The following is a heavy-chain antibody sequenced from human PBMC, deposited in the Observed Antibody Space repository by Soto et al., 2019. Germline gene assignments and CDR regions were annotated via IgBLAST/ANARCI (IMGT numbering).Heavy chain of an antibody. CDR3: ARVSGWSFYYGMDV. CDR1: GFTVSSNY. V-gene: IGHV3-53*01. D-gene: IGHD6-19*01. CDR2: IYSGGST. J-gene: IGHJ6*02. Sequence: GGSLRLSCAASGFTVSSNYMSWVRQAPGKGLEWVSVIYSGGSTYYADSVKGRFTISRDNSKNTLYLQMNSLRAEDTAVYYCARVSGWSFYYGMDVWGQGTTVTVSS.